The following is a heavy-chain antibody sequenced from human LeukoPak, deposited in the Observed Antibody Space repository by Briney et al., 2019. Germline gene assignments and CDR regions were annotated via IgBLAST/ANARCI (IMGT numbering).Heavy chain of an antibody. CDR1: GFTFSSYS. V-gene: IGHV3-21*04. J-gene: IGHJ6*02. Sequence: GGSLRLSCAASGFTFSSYSMNWVRQAPGKGLEWVSSISSSSSYLYYADSVKGRFTISRDNSKNTLYLQMNSLRAEDTAVYYCARDARIVVVPKVYYYGMDVWGQGTTVTVAS. CDR3: ARDARIVVVPKVYYYGMDV. D-gene: IGHD2-21*01. CDR2: ISSSSSYL.